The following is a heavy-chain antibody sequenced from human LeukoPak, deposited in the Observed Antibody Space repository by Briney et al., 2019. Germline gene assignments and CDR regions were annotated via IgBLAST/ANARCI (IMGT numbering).Heavy chain of an antibody. CDR1: GFTFSNFG. D-gene: IGHD6-19*01. Sequence: PGGSLRLSCVASGFTFSNFGIHWVRQAPGKGLEWVALIWSDGSNQYYADSVRGRFTISRDNSKNTLYLQMNSLRAEDTAVYYCAKDEAVAGTGFDYWGQGTLVTVSS. V-gene: IGHV3-33*06. CDR3: AKDEAVAGTGFDY. CDR2: IWSDGSNQ. J-gene: IGHJ4*02.